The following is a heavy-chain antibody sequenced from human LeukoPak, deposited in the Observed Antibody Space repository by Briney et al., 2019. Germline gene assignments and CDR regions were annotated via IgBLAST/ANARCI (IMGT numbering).Heavy chain of an antibody. CDR1: GGTFSSYA. Sequence: ASVKVSCKASGGTFSSYAISWVRQAPGQGLEWMGGIIPIFGTANYAQKFQGRVTITADESTSTAYMVLGSLRSEDTAVYYCAREDYGDYKAFDIWGQGTMVTVSA. CDR3: AREDYGDYKAFDI. J-gene: IGHJ3*02. V-gene: IGHV1-69*13. CDR2: IIPIFGTA. D-gene: IGHD4-17*01.